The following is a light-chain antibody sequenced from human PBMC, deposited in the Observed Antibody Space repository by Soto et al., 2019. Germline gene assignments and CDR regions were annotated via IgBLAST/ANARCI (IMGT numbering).Light chain of an antibody. J-gene: IGKJ5*01. CDR2: GAS. CDR1: QSVNSNY. V-gene: IGKV3-20*01. CDR3: QQYGGSAPIT. Sequence: EIVLTQSPGTLSLFPGETAALSCRASQSVNSNYLAWYQLRYGQAPRLLIYGASIRATGIPDRFRGSGSGTAFTLTISGLEPEDFAMYYCQQYGGSAPITFGQGTRLEIE.